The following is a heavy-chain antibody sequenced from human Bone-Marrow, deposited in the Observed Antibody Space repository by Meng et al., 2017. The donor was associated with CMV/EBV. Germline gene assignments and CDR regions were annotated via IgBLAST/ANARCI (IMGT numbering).Heavy chain of an antibody. Sequence: ASVKVSCKTSGYTFTGYYIHWVRQAPGQGLEWMGWIGFNSGDTNYAQKFQGRVTMTRDTSITTTYMELSRLRSDDTAVYYCARSGYYYGLDVWGQGTTVTVS. CDR1: GYTFTGYY. CDR2: IGFNSGDT. J-gene: IGHJ6*02. V-gene: IGHV1-2*02. CDR3: ARSGYYYGLDV.